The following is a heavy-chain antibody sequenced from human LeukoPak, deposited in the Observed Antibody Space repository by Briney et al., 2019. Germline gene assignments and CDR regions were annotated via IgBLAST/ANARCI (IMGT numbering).Heavy chain of an antibody. CDR3: ARDPTGTTEQGGDYGMDV. CDR2: IIPIFGTA. J-gene: IGHJ6*02. CDR1: GGTFSSYA. Sequence: ASVKVSCKASGGTFSSYAISWVRQAPGQGLEWMGGIIPIFGTANYAQKFQGRVTMTRDTSTSTVYMELSSLRSEDTAVYYCARDPTGTTEQGGDYGMDVWGQGTTVTVSS. D-gene: IGHD1-1*01. V-gene: IGHV1-69*05.